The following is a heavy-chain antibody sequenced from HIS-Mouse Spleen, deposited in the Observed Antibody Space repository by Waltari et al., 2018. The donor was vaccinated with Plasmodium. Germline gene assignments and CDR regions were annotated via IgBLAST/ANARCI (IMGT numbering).Heavy chain of an antibody. CDR1: GFTFSSYG. J-gene: IGHJ4*02. V-gene: IGHV3-30*18. Sequence: QVQLVESGGGVVQPGRSMRLSCAASGFTFSSYGMTWVRQAPGKGLGGVARKSYDGRNKDYADPVKGRFTIYRDNSKNTLYLQMNSLRAEDTAVYYCAKDRRSSSWYVDYWGQGTLVTVSS. CDR2: KSYDGRNK. D-gene: IGHD6-13*01. CDR3: AKDRRSSSWYVDY.